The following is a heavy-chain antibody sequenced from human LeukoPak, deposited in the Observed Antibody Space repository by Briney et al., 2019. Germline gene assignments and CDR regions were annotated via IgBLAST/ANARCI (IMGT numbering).Heavy chain of an antibody. J-gene: IGHJ4*02. CDR1: GGSISSGGYY. D-gene: IGHD3-10*01. V-gene: IGHV4-31*03. CDR2: IYYSGST. Sequence: SETLSLTCTVSGGSISSGGYYWSWIRQHPGKGLERIGYIYYSGSTYYNPSLKSRVTISVDTSKDQFSLKLSSVTAADTAVYYCAREVTGSYLDYWGQGTLVTVSS. CDR3: AREVTGSYLDY.